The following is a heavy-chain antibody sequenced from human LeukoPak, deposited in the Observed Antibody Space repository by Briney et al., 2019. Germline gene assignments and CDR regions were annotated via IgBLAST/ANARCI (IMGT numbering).Heavy chain of an antibody. CDR2: ISAYNGNT. V-gene: IGHV1-18*04. CDR1: GYIFTRYG. Sequence: GASVKVSCKAPGYIFTRYGIIWVRQAAGHGLEWMGWISAYNGNTNYAQKLQGRVTMTTDTSTSTAYMELRSLRSDDTAVYYCARDGIAAAGNFDYWGQGTLVTVSS. CDR3: ARDGIAAAGNFDY. J-gene: IGHJ4*02. D-gene: IGHD6-13*01.